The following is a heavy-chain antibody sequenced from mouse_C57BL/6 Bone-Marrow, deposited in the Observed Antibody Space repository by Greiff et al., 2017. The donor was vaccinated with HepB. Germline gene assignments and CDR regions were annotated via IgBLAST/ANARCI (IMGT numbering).Heavy chain of an antibody. J-gene: IGHJ1*03. V-gene: IGHV1-59*01. CDR2: IDPSDSYT. D-gene: IGHD1-1*01. CDR3: ARPPFITTVDWYFDV. CDR1: GYTFTSYW. Sequence: VQLQQPGAELVRPGTSVKLSCKASGYTFTSYWMHWVKQRPGQGLEWIGVIDPSDSYTNYNQKFKGKATLTVDTSSSTAYMQLSSLTSEDSAVYYCARPPFITTVDWYFDVWGTGTTVTVSS.